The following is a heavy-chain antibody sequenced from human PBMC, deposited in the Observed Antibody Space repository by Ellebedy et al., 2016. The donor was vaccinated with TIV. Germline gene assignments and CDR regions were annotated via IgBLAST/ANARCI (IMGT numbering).Heavy chain of an antibody. CDR3: GRLQTIDNYYFDY. J-gene: IGHJ4*02. Sequence: ETLSLTCKGSGYRFTNYWIGWVRQMPGKGWERMGNIYPDDSNTIYRPSFQGQVTISADKSISTAYLQWSSLQASDTAMYYCGRLQTIDNYYFDYWGQGTLVTVSP. D-gene: IGHD2/OR15-2a*01. V-gene: IGHV5-51*01. CDR1: GYRFTNYW. CDR2: IYPDDSNT.